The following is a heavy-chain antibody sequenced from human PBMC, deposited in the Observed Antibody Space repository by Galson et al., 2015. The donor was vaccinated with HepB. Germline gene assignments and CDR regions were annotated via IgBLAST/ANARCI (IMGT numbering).Heavy chain of an antibody. Sequence: SVKVSCKASGGTFSSYAISWVRQAPGQGLEWMGGIIPIFGTANYAQKFQGRVTITADKSTSTAYMELSSLRSEDTAVYYCAASSTSCYGHRCYNWFDPWGQGTLVTVSS. V-gene: IGHV1-69*06. CDR1: GGTFSSYA. D-gene: IGHD2-2*01. J-gene: IGHJ5*02. CDR2: IIPIFGTA. CDR3: AASSTSCYGHRCYNWFDP.